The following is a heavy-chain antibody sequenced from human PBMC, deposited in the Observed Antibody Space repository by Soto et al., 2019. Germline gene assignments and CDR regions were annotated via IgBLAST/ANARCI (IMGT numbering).Heavy chain of an antibody. J-gene: IGHJ4*02. CDR3: ARESEDLTSNFDY. V-gene: IGHV3-21*06. Sequence: GGSLRLSCASSGFTFTRYSMNWVRQAPGKGLEWVSSISSTTNYIYYGDSMKGRFTISRDNGKNSLYLEIHSLRAEDTAVYYCARESEDLTSNFDYWGQGTLVTVSS. CDR1: GFTFTRYS. CDR2: ISSTTNYI.